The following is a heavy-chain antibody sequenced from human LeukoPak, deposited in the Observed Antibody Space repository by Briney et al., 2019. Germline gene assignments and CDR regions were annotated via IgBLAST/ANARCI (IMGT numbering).Heavy chain of an antibody. Sequence: SETLSLTCAVYGGSFINYYWSWIRLRPGKGLEWIGEVSHTGSTNYNPSLKSRVTILIDASKNQFSLKLTSMTAADTAFYYCAQNSIAVAASRPANWFAPSSQPTPATASS. D-gene: IGHD6-19*01. J-gene: IGHJ5*01. CDR2: VSHTGST. V-gene: IGHV4-34*01. CDR1: GGSFINYY. CDR3: AQNSIAVAASRPANWFAP.